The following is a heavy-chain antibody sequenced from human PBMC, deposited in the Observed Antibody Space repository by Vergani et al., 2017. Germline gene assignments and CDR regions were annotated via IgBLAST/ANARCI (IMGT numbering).Heavy chain of an antibody. J-gene: IGHJ6*03. CDR3: AREGASTTGTTGSYMDV. Sequence: EVQLLESGGGLVQPGGSLRLSCAASGFTFSSYSMNWVRQAPGKGLEWVSSISSSSSYIYYADSVKGRFTISRDNAKNSLYLQMNSLRAEDTAVYYCAREGASTTGTTGSYMDVWGKGTTVTVSS. V-gene: IGHV3-21*01. CDR1: GFTFSSYS. D-gene: IGHD1-1*01. CDR2: ISSSSSYI.